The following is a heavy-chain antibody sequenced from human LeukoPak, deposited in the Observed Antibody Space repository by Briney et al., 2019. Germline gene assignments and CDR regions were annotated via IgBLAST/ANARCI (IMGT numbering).Heavy chain of an antibody. CDR3: ATNMGF. CDR2: IYSGGST. J-gene: IGHJ4*02. Sequence: RGSLRLSCAASGFTVGNNYMKWIRQAPGKGLEWVSLIYSGGSTYYADSVKGRFTISRDSSKNTLYLQMNSLRVEDTAVYYCATNMGFWGQGTLVTVSS. CDR1: GFTVGNNY. V-gene: IGHV3-53*01. D-gene: IGHD2/OR15-2a*01.